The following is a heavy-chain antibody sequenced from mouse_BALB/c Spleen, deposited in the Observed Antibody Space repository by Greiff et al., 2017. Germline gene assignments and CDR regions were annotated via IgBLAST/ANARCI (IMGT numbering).Heavy chain of an antibody. CDR2: IRLKSNNYAT. CDR3: TSYYRYDVSFAY. Sequence: EVHLVESGGGLVQPGGSMKLSCVASGFTFSNYWMNWVRQSPEKGLEWVAEIRLKSNNYATHYAESVKGRFTISRDDSKSSVYLQMNNLRAEDTGIYYCTSYYRYDVSFAYWGQGTLVTVSA. D-gene: IGHD2-14*01. CDR1: GFTFSNYW. V-gene: IGHV6-6*02. J-gene: IGHJ3*01.